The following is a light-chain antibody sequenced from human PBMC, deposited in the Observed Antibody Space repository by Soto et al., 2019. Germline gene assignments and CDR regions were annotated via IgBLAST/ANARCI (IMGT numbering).Light chain of an antibody. CDR1: RIDVGAYNY. V-gene: IGLV2-14*01. Sequence: QSVLTQPASVSGSPGQSIAISCTGTRIDVGAYNYVSWYQQHPGKAPKLMISEVTNRPSGVSDRFSGSKSGNTASLTISGLQAEDEADYYCRSFTSRFPFVFGTGTKLTVL. CDR2: EVT. J-gene: IGLJ1*01. CDR3: RSFTSRFPFV.